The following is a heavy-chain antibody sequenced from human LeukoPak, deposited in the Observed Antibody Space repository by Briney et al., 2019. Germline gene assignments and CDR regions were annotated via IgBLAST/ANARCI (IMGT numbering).Heavy chain of an antibody. J-gene: IGHJ4*02. D-gene: IGHD2-21*01. CDR3: ARDLHIFNFDY. CDR2: IYGGGST. V-gene: IGHV3-53*01. Sequence: GGSLRLSCAASGFTVSSNYMNWVRQAPGKGLEWVSVIYGGGSTYYADSVKGRFTISRDNSKNTLYLQMNSLRAEDTAVYYCARDLHIFNFDYWGQGTLVTVSS. CDR1: GFTVSSNY.